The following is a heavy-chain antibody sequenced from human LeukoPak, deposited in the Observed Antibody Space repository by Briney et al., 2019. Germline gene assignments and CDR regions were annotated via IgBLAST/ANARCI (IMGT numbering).Heavy chain of an antibody. D-gene: IGHD2-2*01. V-gene: IGHV1-69*13. CDR3: ARGVLSVGALPAAKYYFDY. CDR1: GGTFSSYA. Sequence: ASVTVSCKASGGTFSSYAISWVRQAPGQGLEWMGGIIPIFGTANYAQKFQGRVTITADESTGTAYMELSSLRSEDTAVYYCARGVLSVGALPAAKYYFDYWGQGTLVTVSS. CDR2: IIPIFGTA. J-gene: IGHJ4*02.